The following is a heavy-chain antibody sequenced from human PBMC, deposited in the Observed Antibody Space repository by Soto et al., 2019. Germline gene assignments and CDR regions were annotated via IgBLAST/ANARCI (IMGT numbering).Heavy chain of an antibody. Sequence: SVKVSCKASGGTFSSYAISWVRQAPGQGLEWMGGIIPIFGTANYAQKFQGRVTITADESTSTAYMELSSLRAEDTAVYYCARVSWREKYGMDVWGQGTTVTVSS. CDR2: IIPIFGTA. CDR3: ARVSWREKYGMDV. CDR1: GGTFSSYA. J-gene: IGHJ6*02. V-gene: IGHV1-69*13.